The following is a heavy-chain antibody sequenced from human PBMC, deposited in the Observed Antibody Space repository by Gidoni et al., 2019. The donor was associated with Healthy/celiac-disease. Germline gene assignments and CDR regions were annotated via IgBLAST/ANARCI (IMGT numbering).Heavy chain of an antibody. V-gene: IGHV3-11*05. CDR2: ISSSSSYT. Sequence: VQLVESGGGLVKPGGSLSLSCSAPGFPFSYYYSSWIRQAPGKGLEWVSYISSSSSYTNYADSVKGRFTISRDNAKNSLYLQMNSLRAEDTAVYYCARDKAEAVTNLWYFDLWGRGTLVTVSS. CDR3: ARDKAEAVTNLWYFDL. CDR1: GFPFSYYY. J-gene: IGHJ2*01. D-gene: IGHD4-17*01.